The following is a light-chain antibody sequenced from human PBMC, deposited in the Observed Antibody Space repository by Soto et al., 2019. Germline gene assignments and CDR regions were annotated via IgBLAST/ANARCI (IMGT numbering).Light chain of an antibody. CDR2: DAS. CDR1: QAITNN. V-gene: IGKV3-11*01. J-gene: IGKJ3*01. Sequence: LTQSPSSLSASVGDRVTITCRASQAITNNLAWYQQRPGQAPRLLIYDASNRATGIPARFSGSGSGTDFTLTISSLEPEDCAVYYCQQRSDGFTFGPGTKVDI. CDR3: QQRSDGFT.